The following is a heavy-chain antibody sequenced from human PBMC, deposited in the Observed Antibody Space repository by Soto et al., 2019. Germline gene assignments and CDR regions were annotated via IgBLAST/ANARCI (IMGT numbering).Heavy chain of an antibody. CDR2: IYYSGST. J-gene: IGHJ6*01. Sequence: QVQLQESGPGLVKPSETLSLTCTVSGGSVSSGSYYWSWIRQPPGKGLEWIGYIYYSGSTNYNPSLKSRVTISVDTSKNQFSLKLSSVTAADTAVYYCAREPFWYYGSGSSRQYYYGMDVW. V-gene: IGHV4-61*01. D-gene: IGHD3-10*01. CDR3: AREPFWYYGSGSSRQYYYGMDV. CDR1: GGSVSSGSYY.